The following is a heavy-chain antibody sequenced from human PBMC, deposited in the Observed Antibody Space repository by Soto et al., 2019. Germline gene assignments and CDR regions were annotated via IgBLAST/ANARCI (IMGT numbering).Heavy chain of an antibody. Sequence: EVQLLESGGDLVQPGGSLRLSCAASGFTLSSYAMSLVRQAPGKGLEWVSTFSGTGGYTYYADSVKGRFTISRDNSKNTLFLDMNSLRAADTAVYYCARGQRALITYGPFDPWGQGTLVTVSS. CDR2: FSGTGGYT. V-gene: IGHV3-23*01. CDR1: GFTLSSYA. CDR3: ARGQRALITYGPFDP. D-gene: IGHD4-17*01. J-gene: IGHJ5*02.